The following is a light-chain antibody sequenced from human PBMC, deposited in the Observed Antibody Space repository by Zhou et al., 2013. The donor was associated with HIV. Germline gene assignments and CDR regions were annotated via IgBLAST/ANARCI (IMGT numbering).Light chain of an antibody. Sequence: IRMTQSPSSFSASTGDRVTITCRASQGISSYLNWYQQKPGSAPKALIYAASKLRSGVPSRFRGSGSEVDFTLTITSLQPEDFATYYCQQSSITPFTFGPGTRVDV. CDR2: AAS. CDR3: QQSSITPFT. CDR1: QGISSY. V-gene: IGKV1-39*01. J-gene: IGKJ3*01.